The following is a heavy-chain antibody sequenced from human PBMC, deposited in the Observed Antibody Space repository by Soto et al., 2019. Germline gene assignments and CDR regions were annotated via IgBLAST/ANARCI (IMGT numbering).Heavy chain of an antibody. J-gene: IGHJ6*02. Sequence: GASVKVSCKASGYTLTGYYMHWVRQAPGQGLEWMGWINPNSGGTNYAQKFQGWVTMTRDTSISTAYMELSRLRSDDTAVYYCAREGGAAAISYYYYGMDVWGQGTTVTVSS. D-gene: IGHD6-13*01. CDR2: INPNSGGT. V-gene: IGHV1-2*04. CDR1: GYTLTGYY. CDR3: AREGGAAAISYYYYGMDV.